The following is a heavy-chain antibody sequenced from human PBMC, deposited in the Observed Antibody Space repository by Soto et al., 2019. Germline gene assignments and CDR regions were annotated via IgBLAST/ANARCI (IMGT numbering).Heavy chain of an antibody. CDR1: GGSISNSDYF. Sequence: KASETLSLTCTVSGGSISNSDYFWAWMRQPPGKGLEWVGTISHTGSPRYNPSLKSRFTISVDTSKNQFSLRLPSVTAADTAVFYCASQLESTTYFDYWGRGTLVTVSS. J-gene: IGHJ4*02. CDR3: ASQLESTTYFDY. D-gene: IGHD1-1*01. CDR2: ISHTGSP. V-gene: IGHV4-39*01.